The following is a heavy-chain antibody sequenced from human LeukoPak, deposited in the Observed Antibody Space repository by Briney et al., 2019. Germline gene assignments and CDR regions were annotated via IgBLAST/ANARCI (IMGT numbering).Heavy chain of an antibody. CDR2: ISGLGDGT. V-gene: IGHV3-23*01. Sequence: GGSLRLSCAASGFSFSSFAMSWVRQAPGKGLEWVSVISGLGDGTNYAESVKGRFTISRDNSKNTVYLLMNSLRGEDTAVYYCAKGPAKYSGYDYFEYWGQGTLVTVSS. CDR1: GFSFSSFA. D-gene: IGHD5-12*01. CDR3: AKGPAKYSGYDYFEY. J-gene: IGHJ4*02.